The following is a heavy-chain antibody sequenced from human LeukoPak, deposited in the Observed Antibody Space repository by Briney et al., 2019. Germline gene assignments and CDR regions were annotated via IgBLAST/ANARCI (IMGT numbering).Heavy chain of an antibody. V-gene: IGHV1-8*02. CDR3: ARSRRGHYMDV. J-gene: IGHJ6*03. CDR1: GYTFSNFD. CDR2: MNPGSGDT. Sequence: ASVKVSCRASGYTFSNFDVNWVRQAPGQGLEWMAWMNPGSGDTGYEGKFQARLTMSSNTSITTASMELSSLTSEDTAVYYCARSRRGHYMDVWGKGTTVIVSS.